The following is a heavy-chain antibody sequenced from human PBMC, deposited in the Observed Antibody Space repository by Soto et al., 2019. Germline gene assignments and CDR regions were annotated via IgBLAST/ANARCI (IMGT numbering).Heavy chain of an antibody. D-gene: IGHD3-22*01. CDR1: GYTFTSYG. J-gene: IGHJ5*02. CDR3: ARVTTYSYDTSGYSAPHNWFYP. V-gene: IGHV1-18*01. Sequence: ASVKVSCKASGYTFTSYGISWVRQAPGQGLEWMGWSSAYNGNTNYAQKLQGRVTMTTDTSTSTAYMERRSVRSDDTAVYDCARVTTYSYDTSGYSAPHNWFYPCRRGTLVIVSS. CDR2: SSAYNGNT.